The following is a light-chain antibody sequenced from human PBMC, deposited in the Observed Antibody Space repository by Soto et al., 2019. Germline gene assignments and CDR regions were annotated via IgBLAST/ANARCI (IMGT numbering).Light chain of an antibody. CDR1: RNILYSSNNKNY. CDR2: WAS. J-gene: IGKJ4*01. Sequence: DIVMTQSPDSLAVSLGERATINCKSSRNILYSSNNKNYLAWYQQKPGQPPKLLIYWASTRESGVPDRFSGSGSGTDFPLPISSLRAEDVAVYYCQKYYSAPPTFGGGTKVEIK. V-gene: IGKV4-1*01. CDR3: QKYYSAPPT.